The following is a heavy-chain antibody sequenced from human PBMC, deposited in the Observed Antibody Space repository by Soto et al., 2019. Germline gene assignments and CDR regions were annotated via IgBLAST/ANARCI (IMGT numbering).Heavy chain of an antibody. D-gene: IGHD5-18*01. CDR3: AGNMDTAMATYYYGLDV. J-gene: IGHJ6*02. V-gene: IGHV3-30-3*01. CDR2: VSYDGSHI. CDR1: GFTFTNYA. Sequence: QVQLVESGGGVVQPGRSLRLSCAASGFTFTNYALHWVRQAPGKGLEWVAVVSYDGSHIYYSDSAKGRFTISRDNSKNTLHLQMNGLRPEDTAVYYCAGNMDTAMATYYYGLDVWAHGTTVTVSS.